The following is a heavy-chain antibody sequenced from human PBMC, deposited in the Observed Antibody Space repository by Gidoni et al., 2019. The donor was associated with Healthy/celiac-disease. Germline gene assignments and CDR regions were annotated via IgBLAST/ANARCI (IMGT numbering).Heavy chain of an antibody. Sequence: EVQLVESGGGLVKPGGSLRLSCAASGFTFSSYSMNWVRQAPGKGLEWVSSISSSSSYIYYADSVKGRFTISRDNAKNSLYLQMNSLRAEDTAVYYCARSKVRGVQVYNWFDPWGQGTLVTVSS. CDR1: GFTFSSYS. V-gene: IGHV3-21*01. D-gene: IGHD3-10*01. J-gene: IGHJ5*02. CDR2: ISSSSSYI. CDR3: ARSKVRGVQVYNWFDP.